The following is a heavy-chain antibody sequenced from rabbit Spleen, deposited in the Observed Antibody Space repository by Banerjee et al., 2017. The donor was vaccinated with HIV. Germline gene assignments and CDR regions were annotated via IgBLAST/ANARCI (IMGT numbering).Heavy chain of an antibody. D-gene: IGHD8-1*01. CDR1: GFSFSSNYY. Sequence: QSLAESGGDLVKPGASLTLTCTASGFSFSSNYYMCWVRQAPGKGLEWIGCIYTGSSGTTYYASWATGRFTCSKTSSTTVTLQMTSLTAADTATYFCARDTGSSFSSYGMDLWGPGTLVTVS. CDR2: IYTGSSGTT. J-gene: IGHJ6*01. CDR3: ARDTGSSFSSYGMDL. V-gene: IGHV1S40*01.